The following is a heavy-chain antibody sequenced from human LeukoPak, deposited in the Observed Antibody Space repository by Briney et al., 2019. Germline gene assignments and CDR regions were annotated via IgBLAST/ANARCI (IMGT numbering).Heavy chain of an antibody. J-gene: IGHJ4*02. Sequence: GGSLRLSCAASGFTFSSYEMNWVRQAPGKGLEWVANIKQDGSQKYYVDSVKGRFTISRDNAKNSVYLQMNSLRAGGAAVYYCARIGYSSSCTDYWGQGTLVTVSS. D-gene: IGHD2-2*01. V-gene: IGHV3-7*01. CDR2: IKQDGSQK. CDR1: GFTFSSYE. CDR3: ARIGYSSSCTDY.